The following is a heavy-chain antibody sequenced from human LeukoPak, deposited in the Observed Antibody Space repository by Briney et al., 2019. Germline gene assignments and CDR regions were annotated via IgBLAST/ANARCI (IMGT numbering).Heavy chain of an antibody. CDR3: ARVIGSYGDSAY. V-gene: IGHV3-48*04. Sequence: GGSLRLTCAASGFTFSSFSMNWVRQAPGKGLEWISYISSSSSSTYYADSVKGRFTISRDNAKNSLYLQMNSLRAEDTAVYYCARVIGSYGDSAYWGQGTLVTVSS. J-gene: IGHJ4*02. CDR1: GFTFSSFS. CDR2: ISSSSSST. D-gene: IGHD4-17*01.